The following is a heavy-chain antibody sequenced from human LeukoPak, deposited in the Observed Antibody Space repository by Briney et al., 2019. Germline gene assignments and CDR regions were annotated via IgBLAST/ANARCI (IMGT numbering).Heavy chain of an antibody. Sequence: GGSLRLSCAASGFTFTTHGMHWVRQAPGKGLEWVAFIQNDGSDTYYAASVKGRFTISRDNSKNTLYLQMNSLRAEDTAVYYCAREYSNYGPYYYYYMDVWGKGTTVTVSS. CDR1: GFTFTTHG. CDR3: AREYSNYGPYYYYYMDV. V-gene: IGHV3-30*02. D-gene: IGHD4-11*01. CDR2: IQNDGSDT. J-gene: IGHJ6*03.